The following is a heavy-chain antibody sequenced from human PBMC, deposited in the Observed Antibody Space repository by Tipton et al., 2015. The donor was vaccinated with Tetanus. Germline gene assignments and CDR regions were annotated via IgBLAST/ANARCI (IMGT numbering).Heavy chain of an antibody. D-gene: IGHD2/OR15-2a*01. V-gene: IGHV1-18*01. Sequence: QLVQSGAEVKKPGASVKVSCTASGYSFTSYGLSWVRQAPGQGLEWVGWISADNGKTDYAQKFQGRVTVTTDTAKKTGYLELRSLRYDDTAVYYCARGLKFYFEGSAFDYWGQGTPVTVSS. J-gene: IGHJ4*02. CDR1: GYSFTSYG. CDR2: ISADNGKT. CDR3: ARGLKFYFEGSAFDY.